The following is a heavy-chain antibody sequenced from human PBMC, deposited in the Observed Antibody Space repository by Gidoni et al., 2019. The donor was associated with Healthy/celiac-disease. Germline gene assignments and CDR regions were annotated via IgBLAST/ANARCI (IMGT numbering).Heavy chain of an antibody. Sequence: EVQLVQSGAEVHKPGESLRISCKGSGYRFTSYWISWVRQMPGKGLEWMGRIEPSDSYTNYSPSFQGHVTISADKSISTAYLQWSSLKASDTAMYYCARHNYDILTGASGDDYWGQGTLVTVSS. CDR2: IEPSDSYT. CDR1: GYRFTSYW. CDR3: ARHNYDILTGASGDDY. V-gene: IGHV5-10-1*01. D-gene: IGHD3-9*01. J-gene: IGHJ4*02.